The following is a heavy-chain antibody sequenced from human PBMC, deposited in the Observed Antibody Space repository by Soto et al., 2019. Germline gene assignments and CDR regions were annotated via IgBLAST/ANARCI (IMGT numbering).Heavy chain of an antibody. V-gene: IGHV4-39*01. CDR3: GKVLVGATGHTDSDS. Sequence: NPSETLSLTCTVSGGSIYRSGYYWGWIRQPPGRGLEWIGNIDYNGVTYSNLSLKSRVTISRDTSKNQFSLKLTSVTAADTALYYCGKVLVGATGHTDSDSWGPGTLVTVSS. J-gene: IGHJ4*02. CDR2: IDYNGVT. D-gene: IGHD2-15*01. CDR1: GGSIYRSGYY.